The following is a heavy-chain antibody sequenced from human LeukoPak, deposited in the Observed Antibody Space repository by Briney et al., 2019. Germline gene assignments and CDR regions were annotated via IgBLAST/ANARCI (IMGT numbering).Heavy chain of an antibody. Sequence: SETLSLTCTVSGGSISSYYWSWIRQPPGKGLEWIGYIYYSGSTNYNPSLKSRVTISVDTSKNQFSLKLSSVTAADTAVYYCASLYYERKIDYWGQGTLVTVSS. CDR1: GGSISSYY. J-gene: IGHJ4*02. CDR3: ASLYYERKIDY. CDR2: IYYSGST. V-gene: IGHV4-59*08. D-gene: IGHD3-22*01.